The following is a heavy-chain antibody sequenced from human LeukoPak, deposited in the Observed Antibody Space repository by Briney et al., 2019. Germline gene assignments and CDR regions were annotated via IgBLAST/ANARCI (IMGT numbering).Heavy chain of an antibody. CDR3: GRHFTGTSGNYYTDS. Sequence: PSETLSLTCTVSGDSISNNYCNWIRQPPGKGLEWIGYISSTGSNDYNPSLKSRVTISVDTSRNLFSLRLTSVTAADTAVYYCGRHFTGTSGNYYTDSWGQRTLVTVSS. CDR2: ISSTGSN. CDR1: GDSISNNY. D-gene: IGHD3-10*01. V-gene: IGHV4-59*08. J-gene: IGHJ5*01.